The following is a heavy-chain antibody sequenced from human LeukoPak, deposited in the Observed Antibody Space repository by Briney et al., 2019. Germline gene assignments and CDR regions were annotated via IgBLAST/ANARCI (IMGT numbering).Heavy chain of an antibody. CDR3: ARDLGVPNWFDP. V-gene: IGHV1-18*01. CDR1: GYTFTSYA. D-gene: IGHD3-3*01. J-gene: IGHJ5*02. CDR2: ISAYNGNT. Sequence: ASVKVSCKASGYTFTSYAMHWVRQAPGQGLEWMGWISAYNGNTNYAQKLQGRVTMTTDTSTSTAYMELRSLRSDDTAVYYCARDLGVPNWFDPWGQGTLVTVSS.